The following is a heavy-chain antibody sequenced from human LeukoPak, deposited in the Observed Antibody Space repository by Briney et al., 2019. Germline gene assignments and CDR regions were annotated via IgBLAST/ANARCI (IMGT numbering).Heavy chain of an antibody. CDR2: ISYDGSNK. V-gene: IGHV3-30*04. Sequence: PGRSLRLSCAASGFTFSSYAMHWVRQAPGKGLEWVAVISYDGSNKYYADSVKGRFTISRDNSKNTLYLQMNSLRAEDTAVYYCASYYESSGYYVWGQGTLVTVSS. CDR1: GFTFSSYA. J-gene: IGHJ4*02. D-gene: IGHD3-22*01. CDR3: ASYYESSGYYV.